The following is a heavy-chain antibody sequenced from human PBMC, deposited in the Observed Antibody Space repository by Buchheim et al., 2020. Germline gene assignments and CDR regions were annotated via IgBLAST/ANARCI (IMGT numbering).Heavy chain of an antibody. D-gene: IGHD3-22*01. J-gene: IGHJ4*02. CDR1: GFTFSSYA. CDR2: ISYDGSNK. V-gene: IGHV3-30-3*01. CDR3: ARDNYYDSSGYYLDY. Sequence: QVQLVESGGGVVQPGRSLRLSCAASGFTFSSYAMHWVRQAPGKGLEWVAVISYDGSNKYYADSVKGRFTISRDNSKNTLYLQMNSLRAEDTAVYYCARDNYYDSSGYYLDYWGQGTL.